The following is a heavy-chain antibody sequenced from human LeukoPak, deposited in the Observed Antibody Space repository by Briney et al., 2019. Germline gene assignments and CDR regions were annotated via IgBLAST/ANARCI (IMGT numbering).Heavy chain of an antibody. J-gene: IGHJ4*02. CDR2: ISWNSGSI. CDR1: GFTFDDYA. CDR3: ARSFYYYDSDY. D-gene: IGHD3-22*01. Sequence: GGSLRLSCAASGFTFDDYAMHWVRQAPGKGLEWVSGISWNSGSIGYADSVRGRFTISRDNAKSSLYLQMNSLRAEDTAVYYCARSFYYYDSDYWGQGTLVTVSS. V-gene: IGHV3-9*01.